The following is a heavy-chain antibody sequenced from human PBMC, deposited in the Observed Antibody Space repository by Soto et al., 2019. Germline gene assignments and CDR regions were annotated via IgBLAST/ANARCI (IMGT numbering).Heavy chain of an antibody. V-gene: IGHV1-18*01. J-gene: IGHJ4*02. CDR1: GYTFNTYG. Sequence: QVHLVQSGAEVKKPGASVKVSCKASGYTFNTYGISWVRQAPGQWLAWMGWINPHNGHPDLALQFQGRVTLTTDIARSTAYMELRSLRSDDTALDYCARDVGEQCSATRCYGGDSWGQGTPVTVSS. CDR3: ARDVGEQCSATRCYGGDS. CDR2: INPHNGHP. D-gene: IGHD2-2*01.